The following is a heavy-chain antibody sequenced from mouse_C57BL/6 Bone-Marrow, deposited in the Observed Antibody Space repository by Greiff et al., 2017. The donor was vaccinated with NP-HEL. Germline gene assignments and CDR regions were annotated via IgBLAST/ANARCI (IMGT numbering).Heavy chain of an antibody. V-gene: IGHV1-59*01. CDR2: IDPSDSYT. CDR3: ARWLLPYYAMDY. Sequence: QVQLQQPGAELVRPGTSVKLSCKASGYTFTSYWMHWVKQRPGQGLAWIGVIDPSDSYTNYNQKFKGKATLTVDTSSSTAYMQLSSLTSEDSAVYYCARWLLPYYAMDYWGQGTSVTVSS. CDR1: GYTFTSYW. J-gene: IGHJ4*01. D-gene: IGHD2-3*01.